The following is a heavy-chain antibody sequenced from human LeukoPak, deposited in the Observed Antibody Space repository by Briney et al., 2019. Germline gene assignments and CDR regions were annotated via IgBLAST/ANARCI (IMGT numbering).Heavy chain of an antibody. CDR2: ILASGSPT. J-gene: IGHJ4*02. Sequence: GGSLRLSCAASGFTFSSYAMNWVRQAPGKGLQWVANILASGSPTYYADSVKGRFIISRDNSKNTVYLQMNSLRVEDTAIYYCAKDLRPDGVDNFDHWGQGILVTVSS. V-gene: IGHV3-23*01. CDR3: AKDLRPDGVDNFDH. CDR1: GFTFSSYA. D-gene: IGHD2-8*01.